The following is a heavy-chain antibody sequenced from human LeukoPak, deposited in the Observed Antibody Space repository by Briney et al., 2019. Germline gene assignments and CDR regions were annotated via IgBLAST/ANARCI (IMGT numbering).Heavy chain of an antibody. V-gene: IGHV4-39*01. Sequence: ASENLSLTCTGSGGSISSTSYYWGWIRQPPGKGLEWIANIYYNGITYYNPSLMSRVTISVDTSKYQFSLKLTSVTAADTAVYYCARQGGYGSGSYDYWGQGTLVTVSS. CDR1: GGSISSTSYY. CDR3: ARQGGYGSGSYDY. D-gene: IGHD3-10*01. CDR2: IYYNGIT. J-gene: IGHJ4*02.